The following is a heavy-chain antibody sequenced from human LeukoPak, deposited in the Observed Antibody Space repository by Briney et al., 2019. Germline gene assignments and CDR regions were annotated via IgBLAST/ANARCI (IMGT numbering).Heavy chain of an antibody. J-gene: IGHJ6*03. Sequence: GRSLRLSCAASGFTFDDYAMHWVRQAPGKGLEWVSGISYNSDTIAYADSVKGRFTISRDNAKNSLYLQMNSLRSEDTAVYYCARGENWGSVGYYMDVWGKGTTVTVSS. V-gene: IGHV3-9*01. CDR3: ARGENWGSVGYYMDV. CDR2: ISYNSDTI. CDR1: GFTFDDYA. D-gene: IGHD7-27*01.